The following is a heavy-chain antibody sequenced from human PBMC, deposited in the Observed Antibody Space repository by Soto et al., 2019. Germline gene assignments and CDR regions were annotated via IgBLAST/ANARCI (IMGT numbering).Heavy chain of an antibody. J-gene: IGHJ4*02. D-gene: IGHD3-10*01. Sequence: EVQLVESGGGLVQPGGSLRLSGSASGFTFSGSWMHWVRQAPGKGLGWVSRINGDGSGTSYADFVKGRFTISRDDAKNTLFLQMNGLRAEDTAVYYCARGIFGSGTANDYWGQGTLVTVSS. CDR1: GFTFSGSW. V-gene: IGHV3-74*01. CDR2: INGDGSGT. CDR3: ARGIFGSGTANDY.